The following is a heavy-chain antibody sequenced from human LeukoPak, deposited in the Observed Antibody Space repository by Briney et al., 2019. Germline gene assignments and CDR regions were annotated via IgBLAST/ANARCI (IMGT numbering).Heavy chain of an antibody. CDR3: ARVCVTAAIDFFDD. D-gene: IGHD2-2*01. Sequence: SETLSLTCTVSGGSISSSSYYWGWIRQPPGKGLEWIGSIYYSGSTYYNPSLKSRVTISVDTSKNQFSLKLSSVTAADTAVYYCARVCVTAAIDFFDDWGQGTLVTVSS. CDR2: IYYSGST. J-gene: IGHJ4*02. V-gene: IGHV4-39*07. CDR1: GGSISSSSYY.